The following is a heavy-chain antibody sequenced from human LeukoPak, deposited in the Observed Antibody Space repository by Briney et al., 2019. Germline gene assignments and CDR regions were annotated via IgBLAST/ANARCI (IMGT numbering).Heavy chain of an antibody. CDR1: GFTFSSYA. D-gene: IGHD3-10*01. CDR2: ISGSGGST. V-gene: IGHV3-23*01. Sequence: GGSLRLSCAASGFTFSSYAMSWVRQAPGKGLEWVSAISGSGGSTYYADSVKGRFTISRDNAKNSLYLQMNSLRAEDTALYHCARDRDGSYYYYLDVWGKGTTVTVSS. J-gene: IGHJ6*03. CDR3: ARDRDGSYYYYLDV.